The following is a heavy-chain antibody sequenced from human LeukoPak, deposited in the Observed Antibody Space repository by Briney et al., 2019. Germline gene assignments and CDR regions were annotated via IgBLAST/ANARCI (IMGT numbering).Heavy chain of an antibody. J-gene: IGHJ4*02. D-gene: IGHD6-19*01. V-gene: IGHV3-21*01. CDR2: ITSSGSYI. Sequence: PGGPLRLSCAASGFSFSWIRQAPGKGLEWVSSITSSGSYIYYADSVKGRFTISRDNAKNSLYLQMNSLRAEDTAVYYCATDVRDEYGSGWYPIGYWGQGTLVTVSS. CDR3: ATDVRDEYGSGWYPIGY. CDR1: GFSFS.